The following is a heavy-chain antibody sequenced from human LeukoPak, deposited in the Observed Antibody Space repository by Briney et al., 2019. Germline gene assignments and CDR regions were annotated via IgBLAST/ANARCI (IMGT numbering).Heavy chain of an antibody. J-gene: IGHJ3*01. V-gene: IGHV3-23*01. Sequence: PGGSLRLSCAASGFPFNDYALNWVRQAPGKGLEWISAIKGTGGTTYYADSVKGRCTISRDNSRNTVYLQMNSLRAEDTALYFCGKDPNGDYVGAFDFWGPGTMVTVSS. CDR1: GFPFNDYA. CDR2: IKGTGGTT. D-gene: IGHD4-17*01. CDR3: GKDPNGDYVGAFDF.